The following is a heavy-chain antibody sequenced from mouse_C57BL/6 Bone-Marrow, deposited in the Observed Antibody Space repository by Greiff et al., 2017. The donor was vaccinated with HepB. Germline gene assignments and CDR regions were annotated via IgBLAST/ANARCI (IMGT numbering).Heavy chain of an antibody. CDR1: GFTFSDYG. V-gene: IGHV5-17*01. CDR3: ARPRDYYGSSFSY. D-gene: IGHD1-1*01. J-gene: IGHJ3*01. Sequence: VQLKESGGGLVKPGGSLKLSCAASGFTFSDYGMHWVRQAPEKGLEWVAYISSGSSTIYYADTVKGRFTISRDNAKNTLFLQMTSLRSEDTAMYYCARPRDYYGSSFSYWGQGTLVTVSA. CDR2: ISSGSSTI.